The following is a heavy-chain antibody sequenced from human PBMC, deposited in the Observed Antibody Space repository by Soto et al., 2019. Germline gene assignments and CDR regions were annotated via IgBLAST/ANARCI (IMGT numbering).Heavy chain of an antibody. CDR2: ISVHSGKT. J-gene: IGHJ6*02. D-gene: IGHD3-3*01. Sequence: VQLVQSGDEVKRPGASVKVSCKTSGYTFTSYGVSWVRQAPGLGLEWMAWISVHSGKTKFAESLRGRVTLTTDTSTSTAYMEMRSLRSDDTAVYYCARDDFGVALSYCHGKDVWGQGTRVIVSS. CDR3: ARDDFGVALSYCHGKDV. V-gene: IGHV1-18*01. CDR1: GYTFTSYG.